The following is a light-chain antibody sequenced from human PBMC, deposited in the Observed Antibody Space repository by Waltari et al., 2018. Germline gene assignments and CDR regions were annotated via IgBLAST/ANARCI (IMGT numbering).Light chain of an antibody. J-gene: IGKJ1*01. Sequence: EIVLTQSPGTLSLSPGERATLSCVASQGVSSTFFAWYQQKHGQAPRILIYGASFRAAGIPDRFSASASGTHFTLTISRLEPEDFAVYYCQQFSTSPWTFGQGTKVEFK. V-gene: IGKV3-20*01. CDR3: QQFSTSPWT. CDR2: GAS. CDR1: QGVSSTF.